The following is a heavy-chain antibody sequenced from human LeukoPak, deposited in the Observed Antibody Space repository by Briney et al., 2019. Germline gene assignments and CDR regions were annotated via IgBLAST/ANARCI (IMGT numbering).Heavy chain of an antibody. CDR3: ASVRGYSSGWYASGFDP. CDR1: GGSITSSSYY. J-gene: IGHJ5*02. D-gene: IGHD6-19*01. V-gene: IGHV4-39*07. Sequence: KSSETLSLTCTVSGGSITSSSYYWGWIRQPPGKGPEWIGSIYYTGSTNYNPSLKSRVTISLDTSKNQFSLKLTSVIAADTAVYYCASVRGYSSGWYASGFDPWGQGTLVTVSS. CDR2: IYYTGST.